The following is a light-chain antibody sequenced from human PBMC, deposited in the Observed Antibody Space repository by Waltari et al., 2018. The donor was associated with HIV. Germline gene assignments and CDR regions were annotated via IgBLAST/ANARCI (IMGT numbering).Light chain of an antibody. CDR2: EDS. V-gene: IGLV3-10*01. CDR3: YSTDSSGNHSP. J-gene: IGLJ1*01. CDR1: ALPKKY. Sequence: SYELTQPPSVSVSPGQTARIPCSGDALPKKYAYWYQQKSGQAPVLVIYEDSKRPSGIPERFSGSSSGTMATLTISGAQVEDEADYYCYSTDSSGNHSPLGTGTKVTVL.